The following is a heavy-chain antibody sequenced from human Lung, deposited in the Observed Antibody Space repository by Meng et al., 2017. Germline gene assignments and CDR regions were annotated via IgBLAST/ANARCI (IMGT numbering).Heavy chain of an antibody. D-gene: IGHD4-11*01. CDR1: VGSFSDYY. Sequence: QVQLQQWGAGLLKPSETLSRTCVVSVGSFSDYYWSSIRQPPGKGLEWIGEINHSGSTNYNPSLESRATISVDTSQNDLSLKLSSVTAADSAVYYCARVPTTMAHDFDYWGQGTLVTVSS. V-gene: IGHV4-34*01. CDR2: INHSGST. J-gene: IGHJ4*02. CDR3: ARVPTTMAHDFDY.